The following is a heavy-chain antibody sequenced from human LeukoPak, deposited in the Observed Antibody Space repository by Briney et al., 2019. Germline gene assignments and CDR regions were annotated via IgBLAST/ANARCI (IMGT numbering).Heavy chain of an antibody. Sequence: PGGPLRLSCAASGFTFSSYAMSWVRQAPGKGLEWVSAISGSGGSTYYADSVKGRFTISRDNSKNTLYLQMNSLRAEDTAVYYCAKDLQYYYDSSGYYHYWGQGTLVTVSS. V-gene: IGHV3-23*01. CDR1: GFTFSSYA. J-gene: IGHJ4*02. D-gene: IGHD3-22*01. CDR3: AKDLQYYYDSSGYYHY. CDR2: ISGSGGST.